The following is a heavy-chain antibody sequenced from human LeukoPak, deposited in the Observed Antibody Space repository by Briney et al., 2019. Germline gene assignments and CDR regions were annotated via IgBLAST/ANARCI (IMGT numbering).Heavy chain of an antibody. Sequence: PSVKVSCKASGYTFTGYYMHWVRQAPGQGLEWMGRINPNSGGTNYAQKFQGRVTMTSDTSISTAYMELSRLRSDDTAVYYRARDMAYYDILTGQMDYWGQGTLVTVSS. J-gene: IGHJ4*02. D-gene: IGHD3-9*01. CDR3: ARDMAYYDILTGQMDY. V-gene: IGHV1-2*06. CDR1: GYTFTGYY. CDR2: INPNSGGT.